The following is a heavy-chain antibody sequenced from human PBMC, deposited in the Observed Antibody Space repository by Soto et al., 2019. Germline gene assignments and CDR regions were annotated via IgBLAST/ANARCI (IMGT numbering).Heavy chain of an antibody. CDR1: GGSFSGYY. Sequence: SETLSLTCVVYGGSFSGYYWSWIRQPPGKGLEWIGEINHSGSTNYNPSLKSRVTISVDTSQNQFSLKLSSVTAADTAVYYCARAPGIVATTRIDYWGQGTLVTVSS. CDR3: ARAPGIVATTRIDY. CDR2: INHSGST. J-gene: IGHJ4*02. V-gene: IGHV4-34*01. D-gene: IGHD5-12*01.